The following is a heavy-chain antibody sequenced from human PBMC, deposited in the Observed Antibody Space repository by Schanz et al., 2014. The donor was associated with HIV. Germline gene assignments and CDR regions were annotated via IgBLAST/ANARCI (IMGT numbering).Heavy chain of an antibody. D-gene: IGHD4-17*01. V-gene: IGHV3-23*04. J-gene: IGHJ6*02. CDR1: GFTFSHYG. CDR3: AKGGFYGDYVSYYYGLDV. CDR2: ITGSGGHT. Sequence: DVQLVESGGGLIQPGGSLRLSCAASGFTFSHYGMNWVRQAPGKGLEWVSTITGSGGHTYYAASVKGRFTISRDNSKNTLFLQMNSLRVEDTAVYYCAKGGFYGDYVSYYYGLDVWGQGTTVTVSS.